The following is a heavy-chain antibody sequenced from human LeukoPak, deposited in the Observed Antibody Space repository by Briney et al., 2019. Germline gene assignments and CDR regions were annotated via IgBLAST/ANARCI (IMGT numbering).Heavy chain of an antibody. CDR2: ITSGGDP. V-gene: IGHV3-23*01. J-gene: IGHJ3*01. Sequence: PGGSLRLPCAASGFTFSNYAVMWVRQAPGQGLEWVSAITSGGDPRYADSVKGRFTISRDNSKNTLYLQMNRLRAEDTAQYFCARDPNGEYIGAFEFWGRGTVVTVSS. CDR3: ARDPNGEYIGAFEF. CDR1: GFTFSNYA. D-gene: IGHD4-17*01.